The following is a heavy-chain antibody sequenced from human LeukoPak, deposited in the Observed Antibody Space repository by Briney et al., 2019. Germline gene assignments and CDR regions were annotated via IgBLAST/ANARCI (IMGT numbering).Heavy chain of an antibody. Sequence: GGSLRLSCAASGFTFSSYGMHWVRQAPGKGLEWVAFIRYDGTNKYYADSVKGRFTISRDNSKNTLYLQMNSLRVEDTAVYYCAKVPYSGYGTDYWGQGTLVTVSS. CDR2: IRYDGTNK. CDR3: AKVPYSGYGTDY. CDR1: GFTFSSYG. J-gene: IGHJ4*02. V-gene: IGHV3-30*02. D-gene: IGHD5-12*01.